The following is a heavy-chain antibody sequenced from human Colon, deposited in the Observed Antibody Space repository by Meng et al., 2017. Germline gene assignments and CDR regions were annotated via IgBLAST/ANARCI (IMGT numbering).Heavy chain of an antibody. Sequence: QGQRQGAGPGLVKPSGTLSLTGAVSSGSISSSNWWSWVRQPPGKGLEWIGVISQSGTTYYNPSLKSRVTITGDWSKNQFSLNLNSVTAADTALYYCVRQGMTSYSWGYWGQGTLVTVSS. CDR3: VRQGMTSYSWGY. D-gene: IGHD3-9*01. V-gene: IGHV4-4*02. J-gene: IGHJ4*02. CDR1: SGSISSSNW. CDR2: ISQSGTT.